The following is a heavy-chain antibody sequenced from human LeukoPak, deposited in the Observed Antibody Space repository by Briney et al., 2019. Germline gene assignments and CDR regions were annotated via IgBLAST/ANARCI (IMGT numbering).Heavy chain of an antibody. CDR1: GFTFSSSA. V-gene: IGHV3-23*01. Sequence: GGSLRLSCAVSGFTFSSSAMSWVRQAPGKGLEWVSAISISGGTTYYTDSVKGRFTISRDNSKNTLFLQMNSLRAEDTAVYYCAKEIRPNDYWGQGTLVTVSS. CDR2: ISISGGTT. CDR3: AKEIRPNDY. J-gene: IGHJ4*02. D-gene: IGHD4-17*01.